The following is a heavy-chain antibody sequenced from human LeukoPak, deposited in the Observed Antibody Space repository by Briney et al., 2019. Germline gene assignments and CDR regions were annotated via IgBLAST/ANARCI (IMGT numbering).Heavy chain of an antibody. Sequence: GASVKVSCKASGGTFNSYAISWVRQAPGQGLEWMGGIMPLFGTANYAQEFQGRVTFTTDESASTAYMEVSSLRSEDTAVYYCARDYGDYMDYYYYSMDVWGQGTTVTVSS. CDR3: ARDYGDYMDYYYYSMDV. CDR1: GGTFNSYA. V-gene: IGHV1-69*05. J-gene: IGHJ6*02. D-gene: IGHD4-17*01. CDR2: IMPLFGTA.